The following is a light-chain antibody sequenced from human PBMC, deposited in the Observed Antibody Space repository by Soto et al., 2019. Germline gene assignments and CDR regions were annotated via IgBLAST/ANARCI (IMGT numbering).Light chain of an antibody. V-gene: IGKV1-27*01. Sequence: DIQMTQSPSSLSVSVGDRATITCRASQDISNYLAWYQQKPGKVPKLLIYAASTLQSGVPSRFSGSRSGTDFSLTISSLQPEDVATYYCHRYDTAPLTFGGGTKVEIK. CDR1: QDISNY. CDR2: AAS. CDR3: HRYDTAPLT. J-gene: IGKJ4*01.